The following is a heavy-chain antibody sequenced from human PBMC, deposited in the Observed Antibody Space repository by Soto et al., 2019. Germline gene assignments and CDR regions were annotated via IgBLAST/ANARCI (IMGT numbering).Heavy chain of an antibody. V-gene: IGHV1-24*01. CDR3: ATLSNDFWSGPNNWFDP. CDR2: FDPEDGET. J-gene: IGHJ5*02. Sequence: ASVKVSCKVSGYTLTELSMHWVRQAPGKGLERMGGFDPEDGETIYAQKFQGRVTMTEDTSTDTAYMELSSLRSEDTAVYYCATLSNDFWSGPNNWFDPWGQGTLVTVYS. D-gene: IGHD3-3*01. CDR1: GYTLTELS.